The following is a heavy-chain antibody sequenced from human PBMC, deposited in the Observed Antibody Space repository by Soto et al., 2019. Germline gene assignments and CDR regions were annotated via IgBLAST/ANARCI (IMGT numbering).Heavy chain of an antibody. J-gene: IGHJ4*02. V-gene: IGHV1-18*01. CDR2: ISAYNGNT. Sequence: GASVNVSCKASGYTFSSYFISWVRQAPGQGLEWMGWISAYNGNTNYAQNLQGRVTMTTDTSTSTAYMELRSLRSDDTAVYYCARDLPPVDYWGQGTLVTVSS. CDR3: ARDLPPVDY. CDR1: GYTFSSYF.